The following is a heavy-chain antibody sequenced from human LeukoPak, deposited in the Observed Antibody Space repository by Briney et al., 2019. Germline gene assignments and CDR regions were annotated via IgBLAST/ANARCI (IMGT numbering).Heavy chain of an antibody. Sequence: GESLKISCQGSGYSFASYWIGWVRQMPGKGLEWMGIIYPGDSDTRYRPSFQGQVTISADKSISTAYLQWSSLKASDTAMYYCARHPRPYDSSGYYYFDYWGQGTLVTVSS. CDR1: GYSFASYW. V-gene: IGHV5-51*01. CDR3: ARHPRPYDSSGYYYFDY. D-gene: IGHD3-22*01. J-gene: IGHJ4*02. CDR2: IYPGDSDT.